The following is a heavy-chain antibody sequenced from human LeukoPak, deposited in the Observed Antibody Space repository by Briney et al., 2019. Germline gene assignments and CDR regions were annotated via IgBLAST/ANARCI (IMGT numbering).Heavy chain of an antibody. Sequence: SETLSLTCTVSGGSISSSGYYWGWIRQPPGKGLEWIGSINYSGSTYYNPSLKSRVTISIDTSKNQFSLKLSSVTAADTAVYYCASNVLRLGELSFKFDYWGQGTLVTVSS. D-gene: IGHD3-16*02. CDR3: ASNVLRLGELSFKFDY. V-gene: IGHV4-39*01. J-gene: IGHJ4*02. CDR1: GGSISSSGYY. CDR2: INYSGST.